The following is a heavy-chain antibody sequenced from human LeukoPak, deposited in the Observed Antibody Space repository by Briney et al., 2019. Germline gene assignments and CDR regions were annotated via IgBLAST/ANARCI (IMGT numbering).Heavy chain of an antibody. CDR3: AKPDRAIAAPGY. J-gene: IGHJ4*02. CDR1: GFTFGSYA. CDR2: ISGSGGST. Sequence: TGGSLRLSCAASGFTFGSYAMSWVRQAPGKGLEWVSAISGSGGSTYYADSVKGRFTISRDNSKNTLYLQMNSLRAEDTAVYYCAKPDRAIAAPGYWGQGTLVTVSS. V-gene: IGHV3-23*01. D-gene: IGHD6-6*01.